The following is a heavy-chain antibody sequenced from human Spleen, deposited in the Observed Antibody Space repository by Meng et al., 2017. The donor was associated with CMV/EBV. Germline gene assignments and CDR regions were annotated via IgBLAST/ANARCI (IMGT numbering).Heavy chain of an antibody. D-gene: IGHD2-2*01. CDR1: GFTFSDYY. V-gene: IGHV3-11*04. J-gene: IGHJ4*02. CDR3: ARESIVVVPAAVPFDY. CDR2: ISSSGSTI. Sequence: GESLKISCAASGFTFSDYYMSWIRQAPGKGLEWVSYISSSGSTIYYADSVKGRFTISRDNAKNSLYLQMNSLRAEDTAVYYCARESIVVVPAAVPFDYWGQGTLVTVSS.